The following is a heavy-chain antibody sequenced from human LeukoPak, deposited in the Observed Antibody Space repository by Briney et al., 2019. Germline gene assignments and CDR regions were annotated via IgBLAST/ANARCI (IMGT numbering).Heavy chain of an antibody. CDR2: IYDSGST. D-gene: IGHD3-22*01. J-gene: IGHJ3*02. Sequence: PSETLSLTCTVSGGSISSYYWSWIRQPPGKGLEWIGYIYDSGSTNYNPSLKSRVTITVDTSKNQFSLKLSSVTAADTAVYYCACLTTADAFDIWGQGTMVTVSS. V-gene: IGHV4-59*01. CDR3: ACLTTADAFDI. CDR1: GGSISSYY.